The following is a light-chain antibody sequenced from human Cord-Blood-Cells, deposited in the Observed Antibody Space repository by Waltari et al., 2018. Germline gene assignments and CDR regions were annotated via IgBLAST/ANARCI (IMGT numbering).Light chain of an antibody. CDR3: QQANSFPFT. V-gene: IGKV1-12*01. Sequence: DIQLTQPPSSVSTSVGARVTITSRAGQGISSWLAWYQQKPGEAPKLLIYAASSLQSGVPSSFSGSGSVTDFTLTISSRQPEDFATYYCQQANSFPFTFGPGTKVDIK. CDR1: QGISSW. CDR2: AAS. J-gene: IGKJ3*01.